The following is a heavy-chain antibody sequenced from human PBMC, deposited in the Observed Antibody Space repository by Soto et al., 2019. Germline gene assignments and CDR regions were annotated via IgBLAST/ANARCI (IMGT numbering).Heavy chain of an antibody. CDR2: IYYNGNS. Sequence: QLQLQESGPGLVKPSETLSLTCIVSGGSISSSSYYWGWILQPPGKGLEWIGSIYYNGNSYYNTSLTSRITESIDTSKNQYALSLSSVTDTDTAVYYCARHIHFGSRTTCPGASWFDPWGQGTLVTVSS. D-gene: IGHD2-2*01. CDR1: GGSISSSSYY. CDR3: ARHIHFGSRTTCPGASWFDP. V-gene: IGHV4-39*01. J-gene: IGHJ5*02.